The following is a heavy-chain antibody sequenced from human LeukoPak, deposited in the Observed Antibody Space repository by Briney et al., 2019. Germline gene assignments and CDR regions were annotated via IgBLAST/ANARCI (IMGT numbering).Heavy chain of an antibody. V-gene: IGHV4-59*01. J-gene: IGHJ4*02. Sequence: SETLSLTCTVSGVSITNYYWNWIRQPPGKGLEWIGYIYYTGGTNYNLSLRSRVTISVDTSKNQFSLKLRSVTAADTPLYFCAGGGDSGGYYYPMFDYWGQGTLVTVSS. D-gene: IGHD3-22*01. CDR1: GVSITNYY. CDR2: IYYTGGT. CDR3: AGGGDSGGYYYPMFDY.